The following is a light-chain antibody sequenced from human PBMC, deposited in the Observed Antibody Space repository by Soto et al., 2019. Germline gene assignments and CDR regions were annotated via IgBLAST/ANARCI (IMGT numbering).Light chain of an antibody. J-gene: IGKJ1*01. CDR3: QQYGTSPGT. CDR1: QSVTSSY. Sequence: EIVLTQSPGTLSLSPGETATLSCRASQSVTSSYLAWYRQNPGQPPRLLIYAASRRATAIPDRFIGSGSGTDFTLTISRLEPEDFAVYYCQQYGTSPGTFGQGTKVEIK. CDR2: AAS. V-gene: IGKV3-20*01.